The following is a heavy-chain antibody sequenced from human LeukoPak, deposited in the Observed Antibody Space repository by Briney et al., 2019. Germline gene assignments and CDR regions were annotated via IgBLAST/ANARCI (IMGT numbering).Heavy chain of an antibody. CDR2: IYYSGST. V-gene: IGHV4-31*03. CDR1: GGSISSGGYY. J-gene: IGHJ4*02. CDR3: AIESLYCSSTSCNKYFDY. Sequence: SETLSLTCTVSGGSISSGGYYWSWIRQHPGKGLEWIGYIYYSGSTYYNPSLKSRVTISVDTSKSQFSLKLSSVTAADTAVYYCAIESLYCSSTSCNKYFDYWGQGTLVTVSS. D-gene: IGHD2-2*01.